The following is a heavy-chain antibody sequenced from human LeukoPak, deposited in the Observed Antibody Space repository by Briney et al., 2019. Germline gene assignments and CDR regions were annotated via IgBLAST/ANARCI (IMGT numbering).Heavy chain of an antibody. CDR2: IIPIFGTA. CDR1: GGTFSSYA. D-gene: IGHD2-21*02. CDR3: ARVTYIVMVTAPFDNWFDP. V-gene: IGHV1-69*06. J-gene: IGHJ5*02. Sequence: SVKVSCKASGGTFSSYAIRWVRQAPGQGLEWMGGIIPIFGTANYAQKFQGRVTITADTSTSTAYMELSSLRSEDTAVYYCARVTYIVMVTAPFDNWFDPWGQGTMVTVSS.